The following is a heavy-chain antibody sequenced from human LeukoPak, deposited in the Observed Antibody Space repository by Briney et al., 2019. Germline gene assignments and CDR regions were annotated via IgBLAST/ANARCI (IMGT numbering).Heavy chain of an antibody. CDR3: ARVPVLGSRENFQR. CDR2: IYSGGSR. V-gene: IGHV3-66*01. D-gene: IGHD3-16*01. J-gene: IGHJ1*01. Sequence: GGSLRLSCVASGFAVGSNYMSWVRQAPGKGLEWVSIIYSGGSRYYADSVKGRFSISRDISQNTLFLEMNSLRVEDTAVYYCARVPVLGSRENFQRWGQGTPVTVSS. CDR1: GFAVGSNY.